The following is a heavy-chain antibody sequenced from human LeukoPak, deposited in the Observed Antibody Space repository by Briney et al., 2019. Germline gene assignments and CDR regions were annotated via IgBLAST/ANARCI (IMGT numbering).Heavy chain of an antibody. D-gene: IGHD4-17*01. Sequence: GGSLRLSCVASGLAFRNYAMTWVRQAPGKGLEWVSVIRGSGGDIRYADSVKGRFTISRDNYVNTLYLQMNSLRAEDTAVYYCGKDPNGDYIGAFDFWGQGTMVTVSS. CDR1: GLAFRNYA. CDR2: IRGSGGDI. J-gene: IGHJ3*01. CDR3: GKDPNGDYIGAFDF. V-gene: IGHV3-23*01.